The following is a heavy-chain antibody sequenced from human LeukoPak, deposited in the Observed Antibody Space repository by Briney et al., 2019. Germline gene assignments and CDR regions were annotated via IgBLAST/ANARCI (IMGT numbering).Heavy chain of an antibody. CDR1: GFIFSDYY. CDR2: ISSSGSTT. J-gene: IGHJ4*02. Sequence: GGSLRLSCATSGFIFSDYYMSWVRQAPGKGLEWISYISSSGSTTYYADSVKGRFTISRDNAKKSLYLQMNSLRAEDTATYYCAREGGSLGYFAFDFWGRGTPVTVSS. CDR3: AREGGSLGYFAFDF. V-gene: IGHV3-11*01. D-gene: IGHD3-22*01.